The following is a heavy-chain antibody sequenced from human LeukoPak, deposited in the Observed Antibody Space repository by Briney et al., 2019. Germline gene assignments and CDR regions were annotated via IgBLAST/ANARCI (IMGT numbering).Heavy chain of an antibody. CDR3: ARGGPNYYDSSGYSDY. CDR2: INWNGGST. D-gene: IGHD3-22*01. V-gene: IGHV3-20*04. J-gene: IGHJ4*02. CDR1: GFTFDDYA. Sequence: GGSLRLSCAASGFTFDDYAMHWVRQAPGKGVEGVSGINWNGGSTGYADSVKGRFTISRDNAKNSLYLQMNSLRAEDTAVYYCARGGPNYYDSSGYSDYWGQGTLVTVSS.